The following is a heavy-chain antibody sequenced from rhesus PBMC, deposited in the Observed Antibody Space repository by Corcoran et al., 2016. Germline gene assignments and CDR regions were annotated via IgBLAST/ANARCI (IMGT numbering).Heavy chain of an antibody. Sequence: QVTLKESVPALVKPPPTLPLTCTLSGFLISTHGMGVGWIRQPPGKALEWLAIIYWDDDKYYRTSLKVRITISKDTSKNQVDFTMTNMDPVDTATYFCARRPHYGNFDYWGQGVLVIVSS. V-gene: IGHV2S1*01. CDR3: ARRPHYGNFDY. J-gene: IGHJ4*01. CDR1: GFLISTHGMG. D-gene: IGHD4-29*01. CDR2: IYWDDDK.